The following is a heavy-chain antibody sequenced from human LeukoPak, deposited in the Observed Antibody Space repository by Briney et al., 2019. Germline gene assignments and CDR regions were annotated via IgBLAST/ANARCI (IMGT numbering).Heavy chain of an antibody. V-gene: IGHV4-4*07. Sequence: GXSXXXXXWSXIRQPAGKGLEWVGRIYTSGSTNYNPSLKSRVTMSVDTSKNQFSLKLSSVTAADTAVYYCARDQDPGRSSITCYVWFDPWGQGTLVTVSS. J-gene: IGHJ5*02. D-gene: IGHD2-2*01. CDR1: GXSXXXXX. CDR2: IYTSGST. CDR3: ARDQDPGRSSITCYVWFDP.